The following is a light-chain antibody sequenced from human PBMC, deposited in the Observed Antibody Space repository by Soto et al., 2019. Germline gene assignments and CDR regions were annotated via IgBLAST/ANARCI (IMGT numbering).Light chain of an antibody. CDR2: EVS. V-gene: IGLV2-8*01. Sequence: QSALTQPPSASGSPGQSVTISCTGTSSDVGGYNYVSWYQQHPGKAPKLMISEVSKRPSGVPDRFSGSKSGNTASLIVSGLQAEDEADYYCSSYADSNILFGGGTKVTVL. J-gene: IGLJ2*01. CDR1: SSDVGGYNY. CDR3: SSYADSNIL.